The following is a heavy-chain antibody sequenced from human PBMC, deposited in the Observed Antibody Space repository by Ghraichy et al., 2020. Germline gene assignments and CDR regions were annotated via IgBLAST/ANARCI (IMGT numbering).Heavy chain of an antibody. CDR3: ARDPSTVFGMALTMVPFDS. V-gene: IGHV1-2*02. D-gene: IGHD3-3*01. CDR2: INPNSGGT. J-gene: IGHJ4*02. CDR1: GYSFTAYY. Sequence: ASVKVSCKASGYSFTAYYIHWVRQAPGQGLEWMGWINPNSGGTNFAQKFQGRVTMTRDTSSATAYMELNSLTSDDTALYYCARDPSTVFGMALTMVPFDSWGQGTQVTVSS.